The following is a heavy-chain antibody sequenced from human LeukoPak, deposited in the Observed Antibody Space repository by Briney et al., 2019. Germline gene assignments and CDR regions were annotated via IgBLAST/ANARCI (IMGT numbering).Heavy chain of an antibody. Sequence: PGGSLRLSCAASGFTFSNYNMNWVRQAPGKGLEWVSGIIWSGGSTGYADSVKGRFTISRDNAKNSLYLQMNSLRAEDTALYYCARDDYGSGSWNDYWGQGTLVTVSS. D-gene: IGHD3-10*01. V-gene: IGHV3-20*04. CDR1: GFTFSNYN. CDR3: ARDDYGSGSWNDY. CDR2: IIWSGGST. J-gene: IGHJ4*02.